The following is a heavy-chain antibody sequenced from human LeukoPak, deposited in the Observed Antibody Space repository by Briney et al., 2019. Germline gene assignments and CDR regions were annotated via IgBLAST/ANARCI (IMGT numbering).Heavy chain of an antibody. V-gene: IGHV3-7*01. CDR2: IKQDGSEK. D-gene: IGHD6-6*01. J-gene: IGHJ3*02. Sequence: GGSLRLSCAASGFTFSSYWMSWVRQAPGKGLEWVANIKQDGSEKYYVDSVKGRFTISRDNAKNSLYLQMNSLRAEDTAVYYCARGDISSSSLGAFDIWGQGTMVTVSS. CDR1: GFTFSSYW. CDR3: ARGDISSSSLGAFDI.